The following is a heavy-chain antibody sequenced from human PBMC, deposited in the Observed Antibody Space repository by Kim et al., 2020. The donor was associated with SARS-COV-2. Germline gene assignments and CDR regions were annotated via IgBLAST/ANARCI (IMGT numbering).Heavy chain of an antibody. V-gene: IGHV3-23*01. Sequence: ADTCKGRFTISRDNAKNTVYLQMISVRAEDTAIYYCAKVADRSGYYPFDYWGQGTLVTVSS. CDR3: AKVADRSGYYPFDY. J-gene: IGHJ4*02. D-gene: IGHD3-22*01.